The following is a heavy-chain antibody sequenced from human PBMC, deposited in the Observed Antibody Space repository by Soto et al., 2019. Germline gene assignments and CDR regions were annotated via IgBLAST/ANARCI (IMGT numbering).Heavy chain of an antibody. V-gene: IGHV3-48*02. Sequence: LRLSCAASGFTFSSYSMNWVRQAPGKGLEWVSYISSSSSTIYYTDSVKGRFTISRDNAKNSLYLQMNSLRDEDTAVYYCASYSFKQFDYWDQGTLVTVYS. J-gene: IGHJ4*02. CDR1: GFTFSSYS. CDR2: ISSSSSTI. D-gene: IGHD5-18*01. CDR3: ASYSFKQFDY.